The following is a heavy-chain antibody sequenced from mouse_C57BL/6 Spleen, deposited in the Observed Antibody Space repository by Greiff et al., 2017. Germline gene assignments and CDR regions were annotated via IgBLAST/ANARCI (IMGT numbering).Heavy chain of an antibody. Sequence: EVKVVESGGGLVKPGGSLKLSCAASGFTFSSYAMSWVRQTPEKRLEWVATISDGGSYTYYPDNVKGRFTISRDNAKNNLYLQMSHLKSEDTAMYYCAREAAQATSMDYWGQGTSVTVSS. CDR3: AREAAQATSMDY. D-gene: IGHD3-2*02. CDR2: ISDGGSYT. CDR1: GFTFSSYA. J-gene: IGHJ4*01. V-gene: IGHV5-4*01.